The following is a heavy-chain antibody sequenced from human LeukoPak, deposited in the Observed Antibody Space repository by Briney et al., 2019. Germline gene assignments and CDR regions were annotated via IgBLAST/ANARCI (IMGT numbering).Heavy chain of an antibody. V-gene: IGHV4-59*08. D-gene: IGHD5-12*01. CDR3: ARHPLAGWLRAFDI. CDR1: GGSFSSFY. CDR2: VSKSGTT. Sequence: PSETLSLTCTVSGGSFSSFYWSWIRQPPGKRLEWIGYVSKSGTTNYNPSLKSQVTISLDTSKNQFSLKLSSVTAADTAVYYCARHPLAGWLRAFDIWGQGTMVTVSS. J-gene: IGHJ3*02.